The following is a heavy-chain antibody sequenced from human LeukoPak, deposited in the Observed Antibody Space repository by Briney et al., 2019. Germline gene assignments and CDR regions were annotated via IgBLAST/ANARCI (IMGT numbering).Heavy chain of an antibody. D-gene: IGHD6-6*01. CDR3: AKGYSSSAGLGGY. CDR2: ISGSGGNT. Sequence: GGSLRLSCAASEFTFSSYAMSWVRQAPGKGLEWVSTISGSGGNTYYADSVKGRFTISRDNSKNTLYLQMNSLRAEDTGVYYCAKGYSSSAGLGGYWGQGTLVTVSS. J-gene: IGHJ4*02. V-gene: IGHV3-23*01. CDR1: EFTFSSYA.